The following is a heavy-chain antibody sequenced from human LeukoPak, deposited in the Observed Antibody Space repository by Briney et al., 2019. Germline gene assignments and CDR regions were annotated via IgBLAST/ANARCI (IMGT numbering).Heavy chain of an antibody. Sequence: HPGGSLRLSCAASGFTFSSYAMSWVRQAPGKGLEWVSAISGSGGSTYYADSVKGRFTISRDNSKNTLYLQMNSLRAEDTAVYYCAKDPTMVRGVIPRGFDYWGQGTLVTVSS. V-gene: IGHV3-23*01. CDR1: GFTFSSYA. J-gene: IGHJ4*02. CDR3: AKDPTMVRGVIPRGFDY. CDR2: ISGSGGST. D-gene: IGHD3-10*01.